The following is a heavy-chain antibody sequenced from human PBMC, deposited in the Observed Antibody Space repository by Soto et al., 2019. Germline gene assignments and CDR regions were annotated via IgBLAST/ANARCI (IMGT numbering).Heavy chain of an antibody. CDR3: AKDRPAKLRLGEFDY. V-gene: IGHV3-9*01. J-gene: IGHJ4*02. CDR1: GFTFDDYA. D-gene: IGHD3-16*01. CDR2: ISWNSGSI. Sequence: PGGSLRLSCAASGFTFDDYAMHWVRQAPGKGLEWVSGISWNSGSIGYADSVKGRFTISRDNAKNSLYLQMNSLRAEDTALYYCAKDRPAKLRLGEFDYWGQGTLVTVSS.